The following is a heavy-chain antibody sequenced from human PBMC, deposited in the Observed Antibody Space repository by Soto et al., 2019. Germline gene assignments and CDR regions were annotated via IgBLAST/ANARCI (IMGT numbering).Heavy chain of an antibody. V-gene: IGHV4-59*01. CDR1: GGSSRSYY. D-gene: IGHD3-3*01. J-gene: IGHJ6*02. Sequence: PSETLSLTCPVSGGSSRSYYCSWILQPPWNGLEWIVYISYSGSTNYSPSLKSRVTISVDTSKNQFSLKLGSVTAADTAVYYCASGSTYHDFWSGYYKHYHRMDVWAQATTLTASS. CDR3: ASGSTYHDFWSGYYKHYHRMDV. CDR2: ISYSGST.